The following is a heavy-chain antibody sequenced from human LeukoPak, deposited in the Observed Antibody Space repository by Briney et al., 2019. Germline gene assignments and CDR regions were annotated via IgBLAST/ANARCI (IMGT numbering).Heavy chain of an antibody. CDR1: GFTFGDYA. CDR2: IRSKAYGGTT. J-gene: IGHJ3*02. CDR3: TRGQVLGGDDERGAFDI. Sequence: PGGSLRLSCTASGFTFGDYAMSWFRQAPGKGLEWVGFIRSKAYGGTTEYAASVKGRFTISRDDSKSIAYLQMNSLKTEDTAVYYCTRGQVLGGDDERGAFDIWGQGTMVTVSS. D-gene: IGHD2-21*02. V-gene: IGHV3-49*03.